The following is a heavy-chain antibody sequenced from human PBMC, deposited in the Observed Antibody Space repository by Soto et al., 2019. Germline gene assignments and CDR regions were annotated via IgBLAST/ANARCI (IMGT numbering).Heavy chain of an antibody. CDR2: IIPILGIA. V-gene: IGHV1-69*04. CDR1: GGTFSSYT. CDR3: ATEFSCWGSYYMDWFAP. Sequence: GASVKVSCKASGGTFSSYTISWVRQAPGQGLEWMGRIIPILGIANYAQKFQGRVTITADKSTSTAYMELSSLRSEDTAVYYCATEFSCWGSYYMDWFAPWGQXTLVTVSS. J-gene: IGHJ5*02. D-gene: IGHD3-10*02.